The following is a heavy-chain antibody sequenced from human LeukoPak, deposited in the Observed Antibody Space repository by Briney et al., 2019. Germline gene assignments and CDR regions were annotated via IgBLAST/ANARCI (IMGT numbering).Heavy chain of an antibody. CDR1: GFTFSDYH. Sequence: GGSLRLSCAASGFTFSDYHMSWIPQAPGKGLEWVSCISSSGSTISYADSVKGRFTISRDNAKNALYLQMYSLRAEDTAIYYCARGSLFWGQGTLVTVSS. CDR2: ISSSGSTI. J-gene: IGHJ4*02. CDR3: ARGSLF. V-gene: IGHV3-11*04.